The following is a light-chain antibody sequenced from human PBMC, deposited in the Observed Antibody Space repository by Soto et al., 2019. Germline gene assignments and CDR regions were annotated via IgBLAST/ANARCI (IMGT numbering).Light chain of an antibody. CDR1: QGISTF. CDR3: QQVNNYPLT. V-gene: IGKV1-9*01. J-gene: IGKJ4*01. CDR2: DAS. Sequence: DVQLTQSPSFMSESVGDRVSITCRASQGISTFLAWYQQHPGTAPKRLIYDASNLQSGVPSRFSGSGSGTEFTLTISSLQPEDFATYYCQQVNNYPLTFGGGTKVDIK.